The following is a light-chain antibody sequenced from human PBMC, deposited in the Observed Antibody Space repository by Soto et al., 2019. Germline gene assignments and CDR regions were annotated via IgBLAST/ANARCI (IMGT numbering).Light chain of an antibody. CDR2: DAS. CDR3: QQYNNWPFA. V-gene: IGKV3-15*01. CDR1: QSIGST. Sequence: EIVMTQSPATLSVSPGERATLSCRASQSIGSTLAWYQQKPGQAPRLLIYDASTRASGIPVRFSVCGSGTGFTLTINSLQSEYFTVYYCQQYNNWPFAFGPGTKVDIK. J-gene: IGKJ3*01.